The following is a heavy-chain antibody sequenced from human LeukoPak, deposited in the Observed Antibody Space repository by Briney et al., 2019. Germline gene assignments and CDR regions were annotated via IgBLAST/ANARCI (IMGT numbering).Heavy chain of an antibody. J-gene: IGHJ4*02. D-gene: IGHD3-16*02. V-gene: IGHV4-4*02. CDR2: INHSGST. CDR1: GGSISSSNW. CDR3: ARRDYDYVWGSYRPYYFDY. Sequence: PSETLSLTCAVSGGSISSSNWWTWVRQPPGKGLEWIGEINHSGSTNYNPSLKSRVTISVDTSKNQFSLKLSSVTAADTAVYYCARRDYDYVWGSYRPYYFDYWGQGTLVTVSS.